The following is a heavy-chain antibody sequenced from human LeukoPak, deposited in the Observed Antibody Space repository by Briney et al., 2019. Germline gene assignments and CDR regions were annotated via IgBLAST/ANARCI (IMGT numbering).Heavy chain of an antibody. CDR2: ISSSSSYI. CDR3: ARVPPTYYYDSSGYAYAFDI. D-gene: IGHD3-22*01. V-gene: IGHV3-21*01. J-gene: IGHJ3*02. CDR1: GFTFSSYS. Sequence: GGSLRLSCAASGFTFSSYSMNWVRQAPGKGLEWVSSISSSSSYIYYADSVKGRFTISRDNAKNSLYLQMNSLRAEDTAVYYCARVPPTYYYDSSGYAYAFDIWGQGTMVTVSS.